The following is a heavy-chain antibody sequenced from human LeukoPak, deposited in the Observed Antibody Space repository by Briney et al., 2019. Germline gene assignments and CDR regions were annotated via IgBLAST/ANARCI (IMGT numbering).Heavy chain of an antibody. CDR3: AREMGLNIVATFGY. D-gene: IGHD5-12*01. J-gene: IGHJ4*02. V-gene: IGHV3-21*01. CDR1: GFTFSSYN. CDR2: ISSSTSYI. Sequence: GGSLRLSCAASGFTFSSYNMNWVRQAPGKGLEWVSSISSSTSYIYYADSVKGRFTISRDNSKNTLYLQMNSLRDEDTAVYYCAREMGLNIVATFGYWGQGTLVTVSS.